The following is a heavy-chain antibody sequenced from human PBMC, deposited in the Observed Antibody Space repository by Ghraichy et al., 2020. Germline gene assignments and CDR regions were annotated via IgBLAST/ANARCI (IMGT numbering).Heavy chain of an antibody. CDR3: ARNLYGITASYYYYGMDV. CDR2: ISSSSSSI. D-gene: IGHD1-20*01. Sequence: GASLRLSCAASGFTFSSYSVTWVRQAPGKGLEWVSSISSSSSSIYYADSLKGRFTISRDNAKNSLYLQMNSLRAEDTAVYYCARNLYGITASYYYYGMDVWGQGTTVTVSS. J-gene: IGHJ6*02. V-gene: IGHV3-21*01. CDR1: GFTFSSYS.